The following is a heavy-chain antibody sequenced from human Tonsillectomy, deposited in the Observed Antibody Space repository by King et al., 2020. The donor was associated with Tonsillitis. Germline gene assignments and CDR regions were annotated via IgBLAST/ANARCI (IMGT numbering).Heavy chain of an antibody. CDR1: GFTVSSNY. J-gene: IGHJ3*01. CDR3: ARRVHLWLGACDV. CDR2: IYSDGST. V-gene: IGHV3-53*01. D-gene: IGHD3-3*02. Sequence: VQLVESGGGLIQPGGSLRLSCTASGFTVSSNYMSWVRQAPGKGLEWVSVIYSDGSTYYADSVKGRFTISRDNSKNTMYLQMNSLRDEDTAVYYCARRVHLWLGACDVWGQGTMVTVSS.